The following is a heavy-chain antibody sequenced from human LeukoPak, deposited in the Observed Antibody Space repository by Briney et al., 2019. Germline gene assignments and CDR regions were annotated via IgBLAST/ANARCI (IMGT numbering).Heavy chain of an antibody. D-gene: IGHD3-10*01. J-gene: IGHJ4*02. Sequence: GGSLRLSCAASGFTFSSYWMGWVRQAPGKGLEWVANINQDGSETYYVDSVEGRITISRDNAKNSLYLQMNSLRAEDQAVYFCAKSNAARDASGSDYWGQGTLVTGSS. V-gene: IGHV3-7*01. CDR3: AKSNAARDASGSDY. CDR2: INQDGSET. CDR1: GFTFSSYW.